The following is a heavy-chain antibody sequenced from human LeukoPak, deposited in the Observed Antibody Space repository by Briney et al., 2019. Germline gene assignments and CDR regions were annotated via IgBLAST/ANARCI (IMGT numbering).Heavy chain of an antibody. CDR3: AKDLNGEQWLNFDY. CDR1: GSTFTKDW. Sequence: GGSLRLSCTASGSTFTKDWMSWVRQAPGKGLEWVANIKQDGNEKYYVDSVKGRFTISRDNAKNSLYLQMNSLRAEDTALYYCAKDLNGEQWLNFDYWGQGTLVNVSS. CDR2: IKQDGNEK. V-gene: IGHV3-7*03. J-gene: IGHJ4*02. D-gene: IGHD6-19*01.